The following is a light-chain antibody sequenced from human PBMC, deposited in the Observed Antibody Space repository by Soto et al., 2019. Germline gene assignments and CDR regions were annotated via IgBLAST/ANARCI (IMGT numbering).Light chain of an antibody. V-gene: IGLV4-69*01. J-gene: IGLJ2*01. CDR2: LNSDGSH. CDR1: SGHSNYA. Sequence: QLVLTQSPSASASLGASVKLTCTLSSGHSNYAIAWHQQQPEKGPRFLMKLNSDGSHSKGDGIPDRFSGSSSGAERYLTISTLPSEDEADYYCQTWVTGIHIFGGGTKVTVL. CDR3: QTWVTGIHI.